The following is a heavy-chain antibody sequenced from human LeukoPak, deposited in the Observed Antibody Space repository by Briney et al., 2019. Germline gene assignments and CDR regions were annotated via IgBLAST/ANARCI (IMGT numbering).Heavy chain of an antibody. J-gene: IGHJ4*02. CDR2: ISSSGSST. Sequence: GGSLRLSCVASGITFSTYAMSWVRQAPGKGLEWVSVISSSGSSTYYADSVKGRFTISRDNLKNTLYLQMNSLRAEDTAVYYCTRNRGYYVNDYWGQGILVTVSS. D-gene: IGHD1-26*01. CDR3: TRNRGYYVNDY. CDR1: GITFSTYA. V-gene: IGHV3-23*01.